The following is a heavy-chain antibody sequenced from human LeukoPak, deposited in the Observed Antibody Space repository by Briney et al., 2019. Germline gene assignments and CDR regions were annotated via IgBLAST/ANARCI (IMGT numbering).Heavy chain of an antibody. V-gene: IGHV3-23*01. CDR1: GFTFSSYA. CDR3: AKSGGGFRFGNLFYRQENYYGFGG. CDR2: ISASGGGT. D-gene: IGHD3-10*01. Sequence: PGGSLRLSCAASGFTFSSYAMSWVRQAPGKGLEWVSAISASGGGTYYADSVKGRFTISRDNSKNTLYLQMNSLRAEDPAVYYCAKSGGGFRFGNLFYRQENYYGFGGLGPGTTVTVSS. J-gene: IGHJ6*01.